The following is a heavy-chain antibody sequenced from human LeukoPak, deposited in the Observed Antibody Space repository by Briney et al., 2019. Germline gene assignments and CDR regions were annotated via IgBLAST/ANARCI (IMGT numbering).Heavy chain of an antibody. CDR2: INHRGSI. D-gene: IGHD1-26*01. J-gene: IGHJ4*02. CDR1: GGSFSGYY. CDR3: ARARSGKWGFDY. Sequence: SETLSLTCTVYGGSFSGYYWSWIRQPPGRGLEWIGEINHRGSINYNPSLKSRVTISVDTSKNQFSLKLSSVTAADTAVYYCARARSGKWGFDYWAREPWSPSPQ. V-gene: IGHV4-34*01.